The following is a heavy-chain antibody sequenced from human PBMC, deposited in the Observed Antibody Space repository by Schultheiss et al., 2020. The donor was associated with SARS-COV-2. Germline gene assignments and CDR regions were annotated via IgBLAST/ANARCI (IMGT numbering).Heavy chain of an antibody. CDR3: ARRVALIAAAGSYWFDP. D-gene: IGHD6-13*01. Sequence: SETLSLTCAVYGGSFSGYYWSWIRQPPGKGLEWIGYIYYSGSTYYNPSLKSRVTISVDTSKNQFSLKLSSVTAADTAVYYCARRVALIAAAGSYWFDPWGQGTLVTVSS. J-gene: IGHJ5*02. CDR1: GGSFSGYY. V-gene: IGHV4-34*01. CDR2: IYYSGST.